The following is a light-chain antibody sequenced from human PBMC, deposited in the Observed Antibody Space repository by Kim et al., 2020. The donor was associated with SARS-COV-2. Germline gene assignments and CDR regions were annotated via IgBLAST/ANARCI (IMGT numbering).Light chain of an antibody. CDR1: STYFFDYVF. CDR3: CSYTGRYSFV. V-gene: IGLV2-11*03. J-gene: IGLJ1*01. CDR2: DVT. Sequence: GQSVTISCTATSTYFFDYVFVSWYQQYPGKAPQLMIYDVTKRPSGVPDRFSGSKSGNTAYLTISGLRADDEAEYYCCSYTGRYSFVLGGGTKVTVL.